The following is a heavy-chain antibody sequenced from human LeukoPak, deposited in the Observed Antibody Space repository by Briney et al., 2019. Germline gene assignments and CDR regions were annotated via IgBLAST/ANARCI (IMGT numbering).Heavy chain of an antibody. Sequence: GGSLRLSREASGFTFSSYWMNWVRQAPGKGLKWVANIKEDGSEKYYVDSVKGRFTISRDNAKNSLYLQISSLRAEDTAVYYCARNLRLHTPRAFDIWGQGTMVTVSS. CDR2: IKEDGSEK. CDR1: GFTFSSYW. D-gene: IGHD5-24*01. J-gene: IGHJ3*02. CDR3: ARNLRLHTPRAFDI. V-gene: IGHV3-7*05.